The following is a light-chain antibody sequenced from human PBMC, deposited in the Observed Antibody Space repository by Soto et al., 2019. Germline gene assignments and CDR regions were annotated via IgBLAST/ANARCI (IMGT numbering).Light chain of an antibody. CDR1: SSDVGGYNY. CDR3: SSYTSSSTRV. J-gene: IGLJ1*01. V-gene: IGLV2-14*01. Sequence: QSVLPQPASVSGAPGQSITISCTGTSSDVGGYNYVSWYQQHPGKAPKLMIYEVSNRPSGVSNRFSGSKSGNTASLTISGLQAEDEADYYCSSYTSSSTRVLGNGTKVNV. CDR2: EVS.